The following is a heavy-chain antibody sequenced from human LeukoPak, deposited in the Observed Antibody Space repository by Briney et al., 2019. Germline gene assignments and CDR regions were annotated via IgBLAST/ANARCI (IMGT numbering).Heavy chain of an antibody. CDR3: ERLRPSIVAAGTFDY. D-gene: IGHD6-13*01. CDR1: RGSTSSYY. CDR2: IYYTGST. Sequence: SETLSLTCTVSRGSTSSYYWSWIRQPPGKGLEWIGYIYYTGSTKYNASLKSRVTISVDTSKNQFSLKVSSVTAADTAVYYCERLRPSIVAAGTFDYWGQGTLVTVSS. V-gene: IGHV4-59*08. J-gene: IGHJ4*02.